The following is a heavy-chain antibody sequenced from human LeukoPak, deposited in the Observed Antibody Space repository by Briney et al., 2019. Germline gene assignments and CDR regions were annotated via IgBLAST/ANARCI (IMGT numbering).Heavy chain of an antibody. CDR2: IHTSGST. Sequence: PSETLSLTCIASGGSISSYYWSWIRQPAGKGLEWIRRIHTSGSTNYNPSLKSRVTMSVDTSKNQFSLKLSSVTAADTAVYYCARAPEGGYCSSTSCYSSLFDYWGQGTLVTVSS. CDR3: ARAPEGGYCSSTSCYSSLFDY. CDR1: GGSISSYY. D-gene: IGHD2-2*01. J-gene: IGHJ4*02. V-gene: IGHV4-4*07.